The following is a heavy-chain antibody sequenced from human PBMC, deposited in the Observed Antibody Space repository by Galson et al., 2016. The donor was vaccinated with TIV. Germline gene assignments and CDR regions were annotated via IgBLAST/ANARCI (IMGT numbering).Heavy chain of an antibody. CDR1: GFTFGHYA. CDR3: AKGNSNHDREYLYIYYGMDV. D-gene: IGHD2/OR15-2a*01. V-gene: IGHV3-23*01. Sequence: SLRLSCAASGFTFGHYAMTWVRQVPGKGLEWAAGISGSGYRTFYADSVKGRFTISRENSKNTLYLQMNSLRAEDTAVCYCAKGNSNHDREYLYIYYGMDVWGQGTTVTVSS. CDR2: ISGSGYRT. J-gene: IGHJ6*02.